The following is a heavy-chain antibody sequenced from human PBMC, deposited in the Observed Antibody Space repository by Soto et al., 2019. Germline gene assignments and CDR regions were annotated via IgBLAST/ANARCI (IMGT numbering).Heavy chain of an antibody. V-gene: IGHV3-23*01. J-gene: IGHJ6*02. Sequence: EVQLLESGGGLVQPGGSLRLSCAASGFTFSSYAMSWVRQAPGKGLEWVSAISGSGGSTYYADSVKGRFTISRDNSKNTLYLQMNSLRAVDTAVYYCAMLLRSEYGMDVWGQGTTVTVSS. D-gene: IGHD3-10*02. CDR2: ISGSGGST. CDR1: GFTFSSYA. CDR3: AMLLRSEYGMDV.